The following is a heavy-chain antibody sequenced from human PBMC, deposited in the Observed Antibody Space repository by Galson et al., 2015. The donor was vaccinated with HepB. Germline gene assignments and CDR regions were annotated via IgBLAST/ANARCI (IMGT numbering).Heavy chain of an antibody. J-gene: IGHJ6*02. CDR1: GFTFSSYS. Sequence: SLRLSCAASGFTFSSYSMNWVRQAPGKGLEWVSYISSSSSTIYYADSVKGRFTISRDNARNSLYLQMNSLRDEDTTVCYCARVERWELYYYGMDVWGQGTTVTVSS. D-gene: IGHD1-26*01. CDR2: ISSSSSTI. CDR3: ARVERWELYYYGMDV. V-gene: IGHV3-48*02.